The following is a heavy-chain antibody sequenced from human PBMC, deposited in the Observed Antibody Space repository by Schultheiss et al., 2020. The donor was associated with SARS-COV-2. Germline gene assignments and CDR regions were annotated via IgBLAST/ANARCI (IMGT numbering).Heavy chain of an antibody. J-gene: IGHJ4*02. Sequence: GGSLRLSCAASGFTFSSYAMHWVRQAPGKGLEWVSGISWNSGSIGYADSVKGRFTISRDNAKNSLYLQMNSLRAEDTALYYCAKDGDYYGSGSHHWGQGTLVTVSS. D-gene: IGHD3-10*01. CDR2: ISWNSGSI. CDR3: AKDGDYYGSGSHH. CDR1: GFTFSSYA. V-gene: IGHV3-9*01.